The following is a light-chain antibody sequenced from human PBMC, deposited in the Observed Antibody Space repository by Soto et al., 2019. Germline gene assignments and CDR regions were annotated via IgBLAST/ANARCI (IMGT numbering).Light chain of an antibody. CDR2: DAS. CDR3: QKLSNWPPWT. CDR1: QSVSSY. J-gene: IGKJ1*01. V-gene: IGKV3-11*01. Sequence: EIVMTQSPATLSVSPGERATLSCRASQSVSSYLAWYQQKPGQAPRLLIYDASNRATGIPARFSGSGSGTDLTLTISRLEPEDFEVYYCQKLSNWPPWTFGQVTKV.